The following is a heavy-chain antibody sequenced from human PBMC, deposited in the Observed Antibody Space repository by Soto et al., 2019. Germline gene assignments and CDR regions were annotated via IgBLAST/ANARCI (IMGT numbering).Heavy chain of an antibody. J-gene: IGHJ4*02. V-gene: IGHV4-4*07. CDR1: GGSIGTHY. CDR3: ARRGSGHTFDY. D-gene: IGHD3-10*01. CDR2: VYISGST. Sequence: QVQLQESGPGLVKPSETLSLTCTVSGGSIGTHYWNWIRQPAGKGLEWIGRVYISGSTDYNPSVKSRVSLSVDTSKNHFSLRLTSVTAADTAVYYCARRGSGHTFDYWGQGTLVTVSS.